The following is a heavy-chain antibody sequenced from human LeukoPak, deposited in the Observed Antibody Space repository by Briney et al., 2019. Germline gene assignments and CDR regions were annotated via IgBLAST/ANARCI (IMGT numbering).Heavy chain of an antibody. J-gene: IGHJ4*02. CDR1: GDSINTYY. CDR3: ARGSTDGDYGY. D-gene: IGHD4-17*01. V-gene: IGHV4-4*07. CDR2: IYISGTT. Sequence: SETLSLTCTVSGDSINTYYWSWIRQPAGKGLEWIGRIYISGTTNYNPSLKSRVTMSVDTSKNQFSLKLSSVTAADTAVYYCARGSTDGDYGYWGQGTLVTVSS.